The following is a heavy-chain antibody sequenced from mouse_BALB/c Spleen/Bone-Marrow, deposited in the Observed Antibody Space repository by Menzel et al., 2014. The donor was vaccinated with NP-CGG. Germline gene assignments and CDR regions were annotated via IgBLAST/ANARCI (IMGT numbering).Heavy chain of an antibody. V-gene: IGHV14-4*02. CDR3: NAPYYGSSFDY. D-gene: IGHD1-1*01. J-gene: IGHJ2*01. CDR2: IDPENGDT. Sequence: VQLQQSGAELVRSGASVKLSCTASGFNIKDYYMHWVKQRPEQGLEWIGWIDPENGDTEYAPKFQGKATMTADTSSNTAYLQLSSLTSEDTAVYYCNAPYYGSSFDYWSQDPTLTVSS. CDR1: GFNIKDYY.